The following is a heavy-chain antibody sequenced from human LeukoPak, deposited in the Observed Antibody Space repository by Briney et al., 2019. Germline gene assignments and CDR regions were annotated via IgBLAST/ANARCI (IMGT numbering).Heavy chain of an antibody. V-gene: IGHV3-21*06. Sequence: PGGSLRLSCAASGFTFSSYSMNWVRQAPGQGREWVSSISSSSTYVYYADSVKGRFTISRDKAKNSLYLQMNSLRAEKTAVYSWARDLTTVTTAVFAYSGEGTLVTVSS. CDR1: GFTFSSYS. CDR2: ISSSSTYV. D-gene: IGHD4-11*01. CDR3: ARDLTTVTTAVFAY. J-gene: IGHJ4*02.